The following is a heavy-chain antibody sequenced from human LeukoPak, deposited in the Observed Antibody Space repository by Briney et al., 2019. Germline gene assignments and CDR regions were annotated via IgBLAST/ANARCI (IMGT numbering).Heavy chain of an antibody. D-gene: IGHD3-10*01. V-gene: IGHV1-2*02. J-gene: IGHJ6*02. CDR3: ARDAPKGLWFGKDGMDV. CDR2: INPNSGGT. CDR1: GYTLTGYY. Sequence: ASVKVSCKASGYTLTGYYMHWVRQAPGQGLEWMGWINPNSGGTNYAQKFQGRVTMTRDTSISTAYMELSRLRSDDTAVYYCARDAPKGLWFGKDGMDVWGQGTTVIVSS.